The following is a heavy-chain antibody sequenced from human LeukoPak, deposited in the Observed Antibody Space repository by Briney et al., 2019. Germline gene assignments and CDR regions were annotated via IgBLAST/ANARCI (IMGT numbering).Heavy chain of an antibody. Sequence: PSETLSLTCTVSGASISSYYWNWIRQSPGKGLEWIACIQYSGSPNYNPSLKSRITISLDTSKNQYSLKLSSVTAADTAVYYCAREMYSGSFNWFDPWGQGTLVTVSS. V-gene: IGHV4-59*01. J-gene: IGHJ5*02. CDR2: IQYSGSP. CDR1: GASISSYY. CDR3: AREMYSGSFNWFDP. D-gene: IGHD1-26*01.